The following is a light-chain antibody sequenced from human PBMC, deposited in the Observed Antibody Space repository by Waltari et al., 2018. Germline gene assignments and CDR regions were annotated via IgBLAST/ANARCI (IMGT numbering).Light chain of an antibody. CDR1: TNDLGSYNY. Sequence: SALTQPRSVSGSPGQSVTISCTGTTNDLGSYNYVSWYQQHPGKAPKLIILDVTKRPSGVPDRLSGSKSGNTASLTISGLRAEDEAEYYCCSYAGSYTWVFGGWTKLTVV. J-gene: IGLJ3*02. V-gene: IGLV2-11*01. CDR2: DVT. CDR3: CSYAGSYTWV.